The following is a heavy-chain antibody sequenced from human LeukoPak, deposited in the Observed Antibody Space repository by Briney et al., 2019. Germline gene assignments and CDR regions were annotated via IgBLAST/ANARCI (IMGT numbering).Heavy chain of an antibody. D-gene: IGHD6-6*01. J-gene: IGHJ4*02. CDR1: GFAFSSFG. CDR2: TGGSGRST. V-gene: IGHV3-23*01. CDR3: AKEAPASIAEKFDY. Sequence: GGSLRLSCAASGFAFSSFGRSWVRQAPGKGLEWVSATGGSGRSTYYADSVRGGFTTSRDNSKNTLYLQMTSLRADDTAVYYCAKEAPASIAEKFDYWGQGTLVTVSS.